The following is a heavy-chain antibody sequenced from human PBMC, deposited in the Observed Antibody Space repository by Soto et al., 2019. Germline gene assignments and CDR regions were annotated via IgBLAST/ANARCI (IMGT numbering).Heavy chain of an antibody. Sequence: ASVKVSCKASGYTFTSCGISWVRQAPGQGLEWMGWISAYNGNTNYAQKLQGRVTMTTDTSTSTAYMELRSLRSDDTAVYYCAREAAGGGYYYYYGMDVWGPGTTVTVSS. V-gene: IGHV1-18*04. CDR3: AREAAGGGYYYYYGMDV. J-gene: IGHJ6*02. D-gene: IGHD6-13*01. CDR2: ISAYNGNT. CDR1: GYTFTSCG.